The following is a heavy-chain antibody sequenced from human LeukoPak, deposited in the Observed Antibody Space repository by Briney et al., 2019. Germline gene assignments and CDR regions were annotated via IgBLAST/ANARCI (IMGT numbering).Heavy chain of an antibody. CDR1: EFTISGHW. Sequence: GGSLRLSCAASEFTISGHWMSWVRQAPGKGLEWVANIKQDGSEKFYVDSVKGRFTISRDNAKNSVFLQLNSLRAEDTAVYYCARAPSSGYYFFDAFDIWGQGTMVTVSS. V-gene: IGHV3-7*05. CDR2: IKQDGSEK. CDR3: ARAPSSGYYFFDAFDI. D-gene: IGHD3-22*01. J-gene: IGHJ3*02.